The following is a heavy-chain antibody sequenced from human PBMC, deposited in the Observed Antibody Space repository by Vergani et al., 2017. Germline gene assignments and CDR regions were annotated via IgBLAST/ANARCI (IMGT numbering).Heavy chain of an antibody. CDR1: GYTFTGYY. D-gene: IGHD4-17*01. CDR3: ARRGLTRLRNWFDP. CDR2: ISGYNGNT. Sequence: QVQLVQSGAEVKKPGASVKVSCKASGYTFTGYYMHWVRQAPGQGLEWMGWISGYNGNTNYAQKLQGRVTMTTDTSTSTAYMELRSLRSDDTAVYYCARRGLTRLRNWFDPWGQGTLVTVSS. V-gene: IGHV1-18*04. J-gene: IGHJ5*02.